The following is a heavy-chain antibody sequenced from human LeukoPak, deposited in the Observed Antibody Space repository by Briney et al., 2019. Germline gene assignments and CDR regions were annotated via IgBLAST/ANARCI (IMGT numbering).Heavy chain of an antibody. CDR3: TTGALAYCNGDCFV. CDR1: GFTFSNVW. Sequence: GGSIRLSCAASGFTFSNVWMSWVRQAPGQGLEWIGLVKSKADGGTAIYASAVKGRFTISRDDSVSTVFLQMSGLHIDDTAVYFCTTGALAYCNGDCFVWGQGTLVTVSS. V-gene: IGHV3-15*01. CDR2: VKSKADGGTA. D-gene: IGHD2-21*02. J-gene: IGHJ1*01.